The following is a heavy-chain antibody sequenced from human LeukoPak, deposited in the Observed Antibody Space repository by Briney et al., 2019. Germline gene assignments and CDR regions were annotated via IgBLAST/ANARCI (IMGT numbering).Heavy chain of an antibody. Sequence: PGGSLRLSCAASGFPLSSYSINWVRQAPGKGLEWVSYISIDSITVNYADSVKGRFTISRDNAKNSLYLQMNSLRAEDTAVYYCSTAKFDNWGQGTLVTVSS. CDR2: ISIDSITV. CDR3: STAKFDN. V-gene: IGHV3-48*01. J-gene: IGHJ4*02. CDR1: GFPLSSYS.